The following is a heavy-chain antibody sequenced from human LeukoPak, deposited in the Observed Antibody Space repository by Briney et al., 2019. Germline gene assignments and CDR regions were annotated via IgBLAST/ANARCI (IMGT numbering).Heavy chain of an antibody. J-gene: IGHJ4*02. V-gene: IGHV4-59*08. CDR1: GGSISSYY. CDR3: ARHYGDYENDY. CDR2: IYYSGST. Sequence: PSETLSLTCTVSGGSISSYYWSWIRQPPGKGLEWIGYIYYSGSTNYNPSLKSRVTISVDTSKNQFSLKLSSVTAADTAVYYCARHYGDYENDYWGQGTLVTVSS. D-gene: IGHD4-17*01.